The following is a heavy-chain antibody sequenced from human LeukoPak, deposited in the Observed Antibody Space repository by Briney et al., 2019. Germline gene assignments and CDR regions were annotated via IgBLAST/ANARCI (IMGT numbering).Heavy chain of an antibody. CDR1: GVSINTCCYY. J-gene: IGHJ4*02. CDR2: KYYSGGT. CDR3: ARGRSYGFDFDS. V-gene: IGHV4-61*01. D-gene: IGHD5-18*01. Sequence: SETLSLTCDVSGVSINTCCYYWTWIRQPPGKGLEWIGYKYYSGGTRYNSSLRSRLTISLDTSKNQFSLRLTSVTAADTAVYYCARGRSYGFDFDSWGPGTLVIVSS.